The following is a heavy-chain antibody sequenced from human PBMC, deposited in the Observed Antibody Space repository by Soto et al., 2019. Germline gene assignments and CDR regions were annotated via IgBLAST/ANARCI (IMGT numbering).Heavy chain of an antibody. V-gene: IGHV4-31*03. J-gene: IGHJ6*02. Sequence: QVQLQESGPGLVEPSQTLSLTCTVSGGSISSGAYYWSWIRQHPGKGLEWIGYMYYSGSTYYNPSIKSRVTMSVDKSKNQLSLKLSSVTAADTAVYYCASIGGATLSRTGPPSLYYKYGMDVWGQGTTVTVSS. CDR3: ASIGGATLSRTGPPSLYYKYGMDV. D-gene: IGHD5-12*01. CDR1: GGSISSGAYY. CDR2: MYYSGST.